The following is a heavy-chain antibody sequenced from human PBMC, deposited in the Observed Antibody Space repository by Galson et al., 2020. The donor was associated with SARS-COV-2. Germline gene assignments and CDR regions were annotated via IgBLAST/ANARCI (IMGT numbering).Heavy chain of an antibody. CDR3: ARGDVTSIVPVLTIIDY. J-gene: IGHJ4*02. CDR1: GYTFTDYY. V-gene: IGHV1-2*06. D-gene: IGHD3-22*01. Sequence: ASVKVSCKASGYTFTDYYILRVRQAPGQGLEWMGRINPNSGGVNYAQTFQGRVTLTRDTSTATAYMEVNRLRSDDTAVYYCARGDVTSIVPVLTIIDYWGQGTLVTVSS. CDR2: INPNSGGV.